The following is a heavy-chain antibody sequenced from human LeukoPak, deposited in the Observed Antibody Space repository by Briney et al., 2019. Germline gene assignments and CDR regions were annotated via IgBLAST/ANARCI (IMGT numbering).Heavy chain of an antibody. V-gene: IGHV3-53*01. Sequence: GGSLRLSCAASGFTVSSNYMSWVRQAPGKGLEWVSVIYSGGSTYYADSVKGRFTISRDNSKNTLYLQMNSLRAEDTAAYYCAREVAGERNYYYYYYGMDVWGQGTTVTVSS. CDR1: GFTVSSNY. D-gene: IGHD6-19*01. J-gene: IGHJ6*02. CDR3: AREVAGERNYYYYYYGMDV. CDR2: IYSGGST.